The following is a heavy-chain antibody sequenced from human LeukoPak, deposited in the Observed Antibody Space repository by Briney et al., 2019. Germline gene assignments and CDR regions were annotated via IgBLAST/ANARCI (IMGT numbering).Heavy chain of an antibody. CDR3: ARDGGITIFGVVIKLSNWFDP. V-gene: IGHV1-2*02. CDR1: GYTFTGYY. Sequence: GASVKVSCKASGYTFTGYYMHWVRQAPGQGLEWMGWINPDSGGTNYAQKFQGRVTMTRDTSISTAYMELSRLRSDDTAVYYCARDGGITIFGVVIKLSNWFDPWGQGTLVTVSS. D-gene: IGHD3-3*01. CDR2: INPDSGGT. J-gene: IGHJ5*02.